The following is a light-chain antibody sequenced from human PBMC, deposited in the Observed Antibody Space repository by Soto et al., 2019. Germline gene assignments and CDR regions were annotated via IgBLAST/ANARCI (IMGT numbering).Light chain of an antibody. CDR3: LLSYSDSRAGV. Sequence: QAVVTQEPSLTVSPGGTVTLTCGSSTGAVTSGHYPYWFQQKPGQAPRTLIYDTNNKHSWTPARFSGSLLGGKAALTLSGAQPEDEAEYYCLLSYSDSRAGVFGGGTKVTVL. CDR2: DTN. J-gene: IGLJ3*02. CDR1: TGAVTSGHY. V-gene: IGLV7-46*01.